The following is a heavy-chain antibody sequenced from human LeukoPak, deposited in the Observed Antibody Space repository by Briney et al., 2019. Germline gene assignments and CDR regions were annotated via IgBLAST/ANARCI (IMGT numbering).Heavy chain of an antibody. CDR2: IWYDGSNQ. V-gene: IGHV3-33*06. CDR1: GFPFSSYG. CDR3: AKDRDGYKSGDFDY. D-gene: IGHD5-24*01. J-gene: IGHJ4*02. Sequence: SGRSLRLSCAASGFPFSSYGMHWVRQAPGKGLEWVAIIWYDGSNQYYADSVKGRFTISRDNSKNTLYLQMNSLRAEDTAVYYCAKDRDGYKSGDFDYWGQGTLVTVSS.